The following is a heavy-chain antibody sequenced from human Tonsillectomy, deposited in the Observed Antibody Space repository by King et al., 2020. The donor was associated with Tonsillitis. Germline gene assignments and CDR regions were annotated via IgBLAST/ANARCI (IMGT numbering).Heavy chain of an antibody. CDR2: LPEDGSEK. V-gene: IGHV3-7*01. CDR1: GFTFNNYW. J-gene: IGHJ4*02. Sequence: PLVASGGGLVQPGGSLRLSCAASGFTFNNYWISWVRQAPGTLLEWVAPLPEDGSEKHYVDSVTGRFTISRDNAKTSLYLQMNSPRAEDTAVYYCARDAPYDSSGYYYWGQGTLVTVSS. CDR3: ARDAPYDSSGYYY. D-gene: IGHD3-22*01.